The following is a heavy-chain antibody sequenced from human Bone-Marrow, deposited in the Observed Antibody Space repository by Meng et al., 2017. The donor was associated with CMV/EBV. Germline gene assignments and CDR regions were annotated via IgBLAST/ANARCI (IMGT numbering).Heavy chain of an antibody. CDR3: AKDMGGSSPQGYYYYYGMDV. D-gene: IGHD6-6*01. V-gene: IGHV3-9*01. CDR1: GFTFSTYN. J-gene: IGHJ6*02. CDR2: ISWNSGSI. Sequence: GGSLRLSCAASGFTFSTYNMNWVRQAPGKGLEWVSGISWNSGSIGYADSVKGRFTISRDNAKNSLYLQMNSLRAEDTALYYCAKDMGGSSPQGYYYYYGMDVWGQGTTVTVSS.